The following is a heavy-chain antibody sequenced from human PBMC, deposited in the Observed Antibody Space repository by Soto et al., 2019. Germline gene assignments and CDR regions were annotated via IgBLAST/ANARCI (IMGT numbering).Heavy chain of an antibody. CDR2: MSGDGRT. CDR1: GFTFSDSV. Sequence: PGGSLSLSCVGSGFTFSDSVMAWVRQVPGKGLEWLSVMSGDGRTRYALSVTGRFTISRDNSKNTLYLQMRSLRAEDAAAYYCVKWHTSNFDSLPFTGFDFWGQGTQVTVSS. D-gene: IGHD3-22*01. CDR3: VKWHTSNFDSLPFTGFDF. J-gene: IGHJ4*02. V-gene: IGHV3-23*01.